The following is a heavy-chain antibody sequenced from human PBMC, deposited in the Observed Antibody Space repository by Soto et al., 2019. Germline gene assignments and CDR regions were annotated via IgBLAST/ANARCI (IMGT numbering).Heavy chain of an antibody. V-gene: IGHV4-39*01. CDR2: IYYSGVT. Sequence: QLQLQESGPGLVKPSETLSLTCTVSDNSISSSRYYWGWIRQPPGEGLEWIGNIYYSGVTNYNPSLKSRLTISLDTSKSQFSLTLSSVSAADPAVYYCARQEGYTAGCQGYWGPGTLVTVAS. CDR3: ARQEGYTAGCQGY. D-gene: IGHD2-21*02. J-gene: IGHJ4*02. CDR1: DNSISSSRYY.